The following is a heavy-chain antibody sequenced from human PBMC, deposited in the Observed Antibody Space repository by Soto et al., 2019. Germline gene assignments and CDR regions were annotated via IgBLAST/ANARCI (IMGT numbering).Heavy chain of an antibody. D-gene: IGHD5-12*01. Sequence: SETLSLTCTVSGGSISSYYWSWIRQPAGKGLEWIGRIYTSGSTNYNPSLKSRVTMSVDTSKNQFSLKLSSVTAEDTAVYYCARGGPAQDIVATIEEDAFDIWDQGTMFTVSS. CDR3: ARGGPAQDIVATIEEDAFDI. J-gene: IGHJ3*02. V-gene: IGHV4-4*07. CDR2: IYTSGST. CDR1: GGSISSYY.